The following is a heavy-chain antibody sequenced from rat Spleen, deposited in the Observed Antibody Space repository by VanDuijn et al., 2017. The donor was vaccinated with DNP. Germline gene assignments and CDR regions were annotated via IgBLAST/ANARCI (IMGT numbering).Heavy chain of an antibody. CDR2: ISTAGGHT. CDR3: VRDRKYPGIRSDY. J-gene: IGHJ2*01. V-gene: IGHV5-25*01. D-gene: IGHD1-4*01. Sequence: EVQLVESGGGFVQPGRSMKLSCAASGFTFSNYFMAWVRQAPTRGLEWVASISTAGGHTYYRDSVKGRFTISRDNTKSTLYLQLNSLTSDDTATYYCVRDRKYPGIRSDYWGQGVMVTVSS. CDR1: GFTFSNYF.